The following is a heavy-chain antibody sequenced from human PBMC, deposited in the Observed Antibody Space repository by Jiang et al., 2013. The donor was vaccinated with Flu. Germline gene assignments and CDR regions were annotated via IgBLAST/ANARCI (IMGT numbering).Heavy chain of an antibody. CDR3: ASENSGSLN. Sequence: AWNWIRQSPSRGLEWLGRTYYRSKWSNDYAESVKGRITINPDTSKNQFSLQVNSVTPEDSAVYYCASENSGSLNWGQGTLVTVSS. D-gene: IGHD1-26*01. V-gene: IGHV6-1*01. CDR1: A. J-gene: IGHJ4*02. CDR2: TYYRSKWSN.